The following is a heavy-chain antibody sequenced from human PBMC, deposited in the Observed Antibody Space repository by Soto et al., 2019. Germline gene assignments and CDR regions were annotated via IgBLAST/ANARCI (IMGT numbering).Heavy chain of an antibody. CDR2: ISDSGSNT. V-gene: IGHV3-23*01. D-gene: IGHD2-21*02. CDR3: AKKSVTYCFYAFDI. J-gene: IGHJ3*02. Sequence: PGGSLRFSCTASAFTFSNSAMTCVRQVPGKGLEWVSVISDSGSNTYYTDSVKGRFTISRDNSKNTLYLLMKSLRAEDPALYYCAKKSVTYCFYAFDIRGQGT. CDR1: AFTFSNSA.